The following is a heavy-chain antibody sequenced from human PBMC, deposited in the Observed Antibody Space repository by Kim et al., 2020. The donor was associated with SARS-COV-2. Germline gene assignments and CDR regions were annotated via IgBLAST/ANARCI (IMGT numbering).Heavy chain of an antibody. CDR1: GFTFDDYA. J-gene: IGHJ6*02. D-gene: IGHD3-9*01. CDR3: AKDGGAGFDWPPYYYGMDV. V-gene: IGHV3-9*01. CDR2: ISWNSGSI. Sequence: GGSLRLSCAASGFTFDDYAMHWVRQAPGKGLEWVSGISWNSGSIGYADSVKGRFTISRDNTKNSLYLQMNSLRAEDTALYYCAKDGGAGFDWPPYYYGMDVWGQGTTVTVSS.